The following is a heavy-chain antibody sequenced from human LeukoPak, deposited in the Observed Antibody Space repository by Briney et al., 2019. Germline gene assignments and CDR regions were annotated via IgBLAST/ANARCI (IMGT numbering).Heavy chain of an antibody. V-gene: IGHV5-51*01. D-gene: IGHD3-10*01. J-gene: IGHJ4*02. CDR1: GSSFTSYW. CDR2: IYPGDSDT. CDR3: ARPRGSGSYFLDY. Sequence: GSSLKISCKGSGSSFTSYWIGWVRQLPGKGLEWMGIIYPGDSDTRYSPSFQGQVTISADNSISTAYLQWSSLKASDTAMYYCARPRGSGSYFLDYWGQGTLVTVSS.